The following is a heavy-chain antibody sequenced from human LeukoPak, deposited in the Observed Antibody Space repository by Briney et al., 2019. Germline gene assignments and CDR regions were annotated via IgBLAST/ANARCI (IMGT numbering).Heavy chain of an antibody. J-gene: IGHJ4*02. V-gene: IGHV3-23*01. CDR3: ARYHSSSRYFDY. Sequence: GGSLRLSCAASGFTFSSYAMSWVRQAPGKGLEWVSAISGSGGSTYYADSVKGRFTISRDNSKNTLYLQMNSLRAEDTAVYYCARYHSSSRYFDYWGQGTLVTVSS. CDR2: ISGSGGST. CDR1: GFTFSSYA. D-gene: IGHD6-6*01.